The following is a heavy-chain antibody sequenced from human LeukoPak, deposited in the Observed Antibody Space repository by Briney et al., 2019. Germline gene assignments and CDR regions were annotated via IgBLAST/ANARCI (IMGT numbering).Heavy chain of an antibody. Sequence: ASVKVSCKASGYTFTSYDINWVRQATGQGLEWMGWIIPIFGTANYAQKFQGRVTITADESTSTAYMELSSLRSEDTAVYYCARGLYDFSLEYFDYWGQGTLVTVSS. J-gene: IGHJ4*02. V-gene: IGHV1-69*13. CDR3: ARGLYDFSLEYFDY. D-gene: IGHD3-3*01. CDR1: GYTFTSYD. CDR2: IIPIFGTA.